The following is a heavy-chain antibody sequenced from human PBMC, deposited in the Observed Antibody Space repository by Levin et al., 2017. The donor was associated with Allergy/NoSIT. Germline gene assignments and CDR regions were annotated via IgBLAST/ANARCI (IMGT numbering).Heavy chain of an antibody. V-gene: IGHV3-74*01. Sequence: GGSLRLSCATSGFTFSTYWMNWVRDERVKGLVWVSLINPDGSTTTYADSVKGRFTISRDNAKNTVYLQMNSLRAEDTAVYYCARDLAGSPDYWGQGTLVTVSS. CDR3: ARDLAGSPDY. CDR2: INPDGSTT. J-gene: IGHJ4*02. CDR1: GFTFSTYW. D-gene: IGHD1-26*01.